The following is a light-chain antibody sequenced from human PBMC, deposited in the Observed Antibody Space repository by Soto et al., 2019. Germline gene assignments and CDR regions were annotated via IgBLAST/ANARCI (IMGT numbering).Light chain of an antibody. CDR3: QQSGSSVRT. CDR2: AAS. V-gene: IGKV3-20*01. J-gene: IGKJ1*01. CDR1: QSVNSNY. Sequence: EIVLTQSPGTLSLSPGERATLSCRAGQSVNSNYLAWYQQRPGQAPRLLIYAASNRVTGIPDRFSGSWSGTDFTLTISRLEPEDFAVYYCQQSGSSVRTFGQGTKVELK.